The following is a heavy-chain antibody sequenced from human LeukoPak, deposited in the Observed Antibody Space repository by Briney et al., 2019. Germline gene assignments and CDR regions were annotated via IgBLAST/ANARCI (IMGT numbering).Heavy chain of an antibody. CDR1: GFTFSSYW. D-gene: IGHD3-3*01. J-gene: IGHJ4*02. V-gene: IGHV3-7*01. Sequence: GGSLRLSCAASGFTFSSYWMSWVRQAPGKGLDWVANIKEDGSEKYYVDSVKGRFTISRDNAENSLSLQMNRLRAEDTAVYYCARPYLDFWSVGYWGQGTLVTVSS. CDR2: IKEDGSEK. CDR3: ARPYLDFWSVGY.